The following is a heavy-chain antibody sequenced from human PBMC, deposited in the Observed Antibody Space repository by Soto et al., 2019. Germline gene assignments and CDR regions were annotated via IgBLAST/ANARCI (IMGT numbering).Heavy chain of an antibody. Sequence: SETLSLTCTVSGGSISSGGYYWSWIRQHPGKGLEWIGYIYYSGSTYYNTSLKSRVTISVDTSKNQFSMKLSSVTPADTAVYYCARDIEDNSSGWYYFEYWGKGTLVTVSS. CDR1: GGSISSGGYY. D-gene: IGHD6-19*01. J-gene: IGHJ4*02. CDR3: ARDIEDNSSGWYYFEY. CDR2: IYYSGST. V-gene: IGHV4-31*03.